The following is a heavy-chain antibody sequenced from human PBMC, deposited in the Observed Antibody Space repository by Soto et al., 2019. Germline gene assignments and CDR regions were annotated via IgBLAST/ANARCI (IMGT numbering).Heavy chain of an antibody. Sequence: GGSLRLSCAASGFTFSSNAMSWVRQAPGKGLEWVSVITNTGGDTLHADSVKGRFTMSRDNSKNILYLQMNSLRAEDTAIYYCARASGESYPGSRVFDSWGQGTRVTVSS. J-gene: IGHJ4*02. D-gene: IGHD3-10*01. CDR3: ARASGESYPGSRVFDS. V-gene: IGHV3-23*01. CDR2: ITNTGGDT. CDR1: GFTFSSNA.